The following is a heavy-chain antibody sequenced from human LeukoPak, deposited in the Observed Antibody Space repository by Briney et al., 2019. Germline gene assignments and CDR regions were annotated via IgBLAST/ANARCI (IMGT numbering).Heavy chain of an antibody. CDR1: GFTFSSYA. Sequence: GGSLRLSCAASGFTFSSYAMHWVRQAPGKGLEWVAVISYDGSNKYYADSVKGRFTISRDNSKNTLYLQMNSLRAEDTAVYYCARDRHSSGSPADYWGQGTLVTVSS. V-gene: IGHV3-30*04. CDR2: ISYDGSNK. CDR3: ARDRHSSGSPADY. J-gene: IGHJ4*02. D-gene: IGHD6-19*01.